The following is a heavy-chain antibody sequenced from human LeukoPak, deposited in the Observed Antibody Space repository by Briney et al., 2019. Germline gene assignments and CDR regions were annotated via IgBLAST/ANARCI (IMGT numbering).Heavy chain of an antibody. Sequence: GASVKVSCAASGYTFTGYYMHWVRQAPGQGLEWMGWINPNSGDTNYAQEFQGRVTMTRDTSISTAYMELSSLRSDDTAVYYCARVQAMATTYAFDIWGQGTMVTVSS. CDR3: ARVQAMATTYAFDI. CDR1: GYTFTGYY. D-gene: IGHD5-24*01. CDR2: INPNSGDT. J-gene: IGHJ3*02. V-gene: IGHV1-2*02.